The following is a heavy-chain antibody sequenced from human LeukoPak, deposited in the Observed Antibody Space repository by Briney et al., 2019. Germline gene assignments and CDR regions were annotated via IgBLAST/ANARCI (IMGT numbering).Heavy chain of an antibody. D-gene: IGHD3-22*01. J-gene: IGHJ3*02. CDR1: GGTFSIYA. Sequence: SVKVSCKASGGTFSIYAISWVRQAPGRGLEWMGGIIPIFGTANYAQKFQGRVTITTDESTSTAYMELSSLRSEDTAVYYCAREDSSATYSTRGAFDIWGQGTMVTVSS. CDR2: IIPIFGTA. V-gene: IGHV1-69*05. CDR3: AREDSSATYSTRGAFDI.